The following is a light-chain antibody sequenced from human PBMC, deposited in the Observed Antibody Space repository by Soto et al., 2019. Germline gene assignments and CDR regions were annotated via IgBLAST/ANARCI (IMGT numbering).Light chain of an antibody. Sequence: EIVLTQSPGTLSLSPGERATLSCRASQSVSSSYLAWYQQKPGQAPRLLVYVASSRATGIPDRFSGSGSGTDLTLTISRVEPVDCAVYDCQHYGSSPFTFGPGTRVDIK. V-gene: IGKV3-20*01. CDR2: VAS. CDR3: QHYGSSPFT. CDR1: QSVSSSY. J-gene: IGKJ3*01.